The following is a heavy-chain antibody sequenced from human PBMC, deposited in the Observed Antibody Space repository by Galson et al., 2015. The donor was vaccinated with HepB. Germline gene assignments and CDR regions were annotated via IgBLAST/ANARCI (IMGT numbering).Heavy chain of an antibody. V-gene: IGHV3-11*01. J-gene: IGHJ4*02. D-gene: IGHD1-1*01. CDR1: GFNFSDYY. Sequence: SLRLSCAASGFNFSDYYMSWIRQAPGKGLEWVSYISNTGSTIYYVDSVKGRFTISRDNAKNSLYLQMNSLRAEDTAVYFCARPWNDAVLYWGQGTLVTVSS. CDR3: ARPWNDAVLY. CDR2: ISNTGSTI.